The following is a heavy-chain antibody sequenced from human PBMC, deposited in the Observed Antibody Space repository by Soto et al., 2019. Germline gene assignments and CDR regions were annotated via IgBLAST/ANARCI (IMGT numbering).Heavy chain of an antibody. J-gene: IGHJ4*02. CDR2: IIPILGIA. V-gene: IGHV1-69*02. CDR1: GGTFNSYT. CDR3: ARFPANCSALIWSGDV. D-gene: IGHD3-10*01. Sequence: GAPVKVSCKAPGGTFNSYTISWVRQAPEQGLEWMGRIIPILGIANYAQKFQGRVTITADKSTSTAYMELSSLRSEDTTVYYCARFPANCSALIWSGDVWCQGTLVTVFS.